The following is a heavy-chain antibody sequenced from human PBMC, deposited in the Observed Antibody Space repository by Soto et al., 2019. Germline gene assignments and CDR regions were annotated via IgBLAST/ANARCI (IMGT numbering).Heavy chain of an antibody. CDR2: IYYSGST. J-gene: IGHJ4*02. CDR1: GGSISSGGYY. Sequence: SETLSLTCTVSGGSISSGGYYWSWIRQHPGKGLEWIGYIYYSGSTYYNPSLKSRVTISVDTSKNQFSLKLSSVTAADTAVYYCARVGDYYDSSGYSPVFDYWGQGTLVTVSS. D-gene: IGHD3-22*01. V-gene: IGHV4-31*03. CDR3: ARVGDYYDSSGYSPVFDY.